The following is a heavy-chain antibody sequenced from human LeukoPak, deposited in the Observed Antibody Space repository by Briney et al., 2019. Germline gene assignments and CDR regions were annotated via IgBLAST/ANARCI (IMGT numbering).Heavy chain of an antibody. J-gene: IGHJ6*02. V-gene: IGHV3-33*01. CDR3: AREHPPGYSSGMDV. CDR2: IWYDGSNK. Sequence: GGSLRLSCAASGFTFSSSGMYWVRQAPGKGLEWVAVIWYDGSNKYYADSVKGRFTISRDNSKNTLYLQMNSLRAEDAAVYSCAREHPPGYSSGMDVWGQGTTVTVSS. CDR1: GFTFSSSG. D-gene: IGHD6-13*01.